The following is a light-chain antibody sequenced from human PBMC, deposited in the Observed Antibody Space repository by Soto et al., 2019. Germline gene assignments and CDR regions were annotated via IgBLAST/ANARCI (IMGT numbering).Light chain of an antibody. CDR1: QGISSY. Sequence: DIQLTQSPSFLSASVGDRVTITCRASQGISSYLAWYQQKPGKAPKLLIYAASTLQSGVPSRFSGSGPGTEFTLTISSLQPEDFATYYCQQLNSYPPFFGGGTKVEIK. V-gene: IGKV1-9*01. CDR2: AAS. J-gene: IGKJ4*01. CDR3: QQLNSYPPF.